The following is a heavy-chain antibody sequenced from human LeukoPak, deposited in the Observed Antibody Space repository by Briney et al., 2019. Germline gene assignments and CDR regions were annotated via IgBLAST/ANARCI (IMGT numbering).Heavy chain of an antibody. Sequence: SQTLSLTCAISGDSVSSNSAAWNWIRQSSSRGLEWLGRTYYRSKWYHGYAVSVKSRITISPDTSKNRFSLQLNSVTPEDTAVYYCARSFDGYVDYWGQGTLVTVSS. CDR1: GDSVSSNSAA. D-gene: IGHD3-9*01. J-gene: IGHJ4*02. V-gene: IGHV6-1*01. CDR2: TYYRSKWYH. CDR3: ARSFDGYVDY.